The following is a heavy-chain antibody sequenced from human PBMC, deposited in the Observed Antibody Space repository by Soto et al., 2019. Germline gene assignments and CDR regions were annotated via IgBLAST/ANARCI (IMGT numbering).Heavy chain of an antibody. CDR3: ARAIAVAGIFGYRVGRFDP. J-gene: IGHJ5*02. V-gene: IGHV4-34*01. D-gene: IGHD6-19*01. Sequence: SETLSLTCAVYGGSFSGYYWSWIRQPPGKGLEWIGEINHSGSTNYNPSLKSRVTISVDTSKNQFSLKLSSVTAADTAVYYCARAIAVAGIFGYRVGRFDPWGQGTLVTVSS. CDR1: GGSFSGYY. CDR2: INHSGST.